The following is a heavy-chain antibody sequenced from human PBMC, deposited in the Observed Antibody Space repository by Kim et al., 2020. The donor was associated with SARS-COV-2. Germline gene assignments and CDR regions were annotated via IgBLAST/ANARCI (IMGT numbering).Heavy chain of an antibody. D-gene: IGHD4-17*01. V-gene: IGHV4-34*01. Sequence: GSTNYNPSLKSRVTISVATSKNQFSLKLSSVTAADTAVYYCARGDYGDRNWGQGTLVTVSS. CDR2: GST. CDR3: ARGDYGDRN. J-gene: IGHJ4*02.